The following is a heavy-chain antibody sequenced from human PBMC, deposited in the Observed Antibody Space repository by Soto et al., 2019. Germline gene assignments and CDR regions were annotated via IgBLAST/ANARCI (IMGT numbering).Heavy chain of an antibody. CDR3: ARSWYYDFWSCYYNYYYYYMVV. Sequence: GASVKVSCKASGYTFTSYGISWVRQAPGQGLEWMGWISAYNGNTNYAQKLQGRVTMTTDTSTSTAYMELRSLRSDDTAVYYCARSWYYDFWSCYYNYYYYYMVVWGKGTTVTVSS. CDR1: GYTFTSYG. J-gene: IGHJ6*03. D-gene: IGHD3-3*01. CDR2: ISAYNGNT. V-gene: IGHV1-18*01.